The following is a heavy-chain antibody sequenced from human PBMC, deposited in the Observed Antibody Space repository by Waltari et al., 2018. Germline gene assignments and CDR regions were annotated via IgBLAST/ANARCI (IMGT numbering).Heavy chain of an antibody. CDR3: AREAYYYDSSGYDDAFDI. V-gene: IGHV1-69*01. Sequence: QVQLVQSGAEVKKPGSSVKVSCKASGGTFSSYAISWVRQAPGQGLEWMRGGIPIFGTANYAQKFQGRVTITADESTSTAYMELSSLRSEDTAVYYCAREAYYYDSSGYDDAFDIWGQGTMVTVSS. CDR1: GGTFSSYA. J-gene: IGHJ3*02. CDR2: GIPIFGTA. D-gene: IGHD3-22*01.